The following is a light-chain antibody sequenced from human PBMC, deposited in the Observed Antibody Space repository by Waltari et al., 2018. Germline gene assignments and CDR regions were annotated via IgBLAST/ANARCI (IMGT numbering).Light chain of an antibody. CDR1: QDISTY. J-gene: IGKJ2*01. CDR2: DVS. CDR3: QQYEDVPYT. V-gene: IGKV1-33*01. Sequence: DIQMTQSPSSLSASVGDRVTITCQASQDISTYLNWYQQKPGKAPELLIYDVSNLEKGVPSRFGGGGSGTDFSFTISSLQSEDIATYYCQQYEDVPYTFGQGTKLMIK.